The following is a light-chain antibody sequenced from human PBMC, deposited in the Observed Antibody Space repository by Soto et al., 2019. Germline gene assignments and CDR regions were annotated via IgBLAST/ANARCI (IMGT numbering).Light chain of an antibody. V-gene: IGLV2-23*01. CDR3: CPYAGSSTLV. Sequence: QSVLTQPASVSGSPGQSITISCTGTSSDVGSYNLVSWYQQHPGKAPKLMIYEGSKRPSGVSNRFSGSKSGNTASLTISRLQAEDEADCHCCPYAGSSTLVFGTGTKVT. CDR1: SSDVGSYNL. CDR2: EGS. J-gene: IGLJ1*01.